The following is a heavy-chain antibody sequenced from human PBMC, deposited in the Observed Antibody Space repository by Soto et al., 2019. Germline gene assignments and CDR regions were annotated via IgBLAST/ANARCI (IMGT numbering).Heavy chain of an antibody. Sequence: ASVKVSCKASGYTFTSYGISWLRHAPGQGLEWMGWISAYNGNTNYARKLQGRVTMTTDTSTSTAYMQLRSPRSDDTAVYSCTRFHSYGSVGGWYEVLDFWGKGTMVPV. CDR2: ISAYNGNT. V-gene: IGHV1-18*01. CDR1: GYTFTSYG. CDR3: TRFHSYGSVGGWYEVLDF. D-gene: IGHD2-15*01. J-gene: IGHJ3*01.